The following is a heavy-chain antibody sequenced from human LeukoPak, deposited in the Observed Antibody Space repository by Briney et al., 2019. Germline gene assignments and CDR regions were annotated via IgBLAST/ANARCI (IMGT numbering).Heavy chain of an antibody. Sequence: ASVKVSCKASDYTFINYGISWVRQAPGQGLEWMGWISAYNGNTYYAQKFQGRVTVTTDTSTSTAYMDLRSLRSDDTAVYYCARTNLDCKNGVCYDYWGQGTPVTVSS. D-gene: IGHD2-8*01. CDR2: ISAYNGNT. CDR1: DYTFINYG. CDR3: ARTNLDCKNGVCYDY. J-gene: IGHJ4*02. V-gene: IGHV1-18*01.